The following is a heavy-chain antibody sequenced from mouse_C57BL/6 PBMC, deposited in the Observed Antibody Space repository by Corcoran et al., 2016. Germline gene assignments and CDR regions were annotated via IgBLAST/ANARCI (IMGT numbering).Heavy chain of an antibody. CDR1: GYTFTTYG. J-gene: IGHJ3*01. V-gene: IGHV9-3*01. CDR2: INTYSGVP. Sequence: QIQLVQSGPELKKPGETVKISCKASGYTFTTYGMSWVKQAPGKGLKWMGWINTYSGVPTYADDFKGRFAFSLETSASTAYLQINNLKNEDTATYFCARARGGFAYWGQGTLVTVSA. CDR3: ARARGGFAY.